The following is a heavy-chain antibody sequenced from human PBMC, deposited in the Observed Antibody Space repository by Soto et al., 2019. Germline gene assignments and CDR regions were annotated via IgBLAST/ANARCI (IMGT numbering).Heavy chain of an antibody. Sequence: GESLKISCKCSGYSFTSYWIGWVRQMPGKGLEWMGIIYPGDSDTRYSPSFQGQVTISADKSISTAYLQWSSLKASDTAMYYCARLPFELYSYYGMDVWREGTTVTVSS. CDR1: GYSFTSYW. CDR3: ARLPFELYSYYGMDV. CDR2: IYPGDSDT. V-gene: IGHV5-51*01. J-gene: IGHJ6*04. D-gene: IGHD1-26*01.